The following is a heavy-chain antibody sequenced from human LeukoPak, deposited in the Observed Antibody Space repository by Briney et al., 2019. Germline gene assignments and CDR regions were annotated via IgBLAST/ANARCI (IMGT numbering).Heavy chain of an antibody. V-gene: IGHV4-59*12. Sequence: SETLSLTCTVSGGSISSYYWSWIRQPPGKGLEWIGYIYYSGSTNYNPSLKSRVTISVDTSKNQFSLKLSSVTAADTAVYYCARGGGSSWRYWGQGTLVTVSS. D-gene: IGHD6-13*01. CDR3: ARGGGSSWRY. J-gene: IGHJ4*02. CDR2: IYYSGST. CDR1: GGSISSYY.